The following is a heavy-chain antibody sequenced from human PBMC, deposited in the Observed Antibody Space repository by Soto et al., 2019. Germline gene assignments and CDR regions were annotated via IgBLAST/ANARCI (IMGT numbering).Heavy chain of an antibody. CDR2: MIGSGGST. CDR3: RVYNYGPLPYDY. Sequence: EVQLWESGGGLVQPGGSLRLSCAASGFTFINNAMSWVRQAPGKGLEWVSGMIGSGGSTYYTDSVKGRFTISRDKSKNTLYLQMNRLRAEDTAVYYCRVYNYGPLPYDYWGQGTLVTVSS. CDR1: GFTFINNA. J-gene: IGHJ4*02. V-gene: IGHV3-23*01. D-gene: IGHD1-1*01.